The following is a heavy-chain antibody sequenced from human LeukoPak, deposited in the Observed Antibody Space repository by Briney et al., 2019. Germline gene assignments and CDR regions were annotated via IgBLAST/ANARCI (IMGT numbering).Heavy chain of an antibody. CDR2: ISYDGSNK. Sequence: GGSLRLSCAASGFTFSSYAMHWVRQAPGKGLEWVAVISYDGSNKYYADSVKGRFTISRDNSKNTLYLQMNSLRAEDTAVYYCAKRHLRAVAGTWVDYWGQGTLVTVSS. CDR1: GFTFSSYA. J-gene: IGHJ4*02. V-gene: IGHV3-30-3*02. D-gene: IGHD6-19*01. CDR3: AKRHLRAVAGTWVDY.